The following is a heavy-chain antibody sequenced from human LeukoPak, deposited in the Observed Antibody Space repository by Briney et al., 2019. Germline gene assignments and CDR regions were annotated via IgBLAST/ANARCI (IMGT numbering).Heavy chain of an antibody. D-gene: IGHD6-19*01. CDR2: ISAYNGNT. V-gene: IGHV1-18*04. J-gene: IGHJ4*02. Sequence: VASVKVSCKASGYTFSAYYIHWVRQAPGQGLEWMGWISAYNGNTNYAQKLQGRVTMTTDTSTSTAYMELRSLRSDDTAVYYCAREMGGYSSGWALFDYWGQGTLVTVSS. CDR1: GYTFSAYY. CDR3: AREMGGYSSGWALFDY.